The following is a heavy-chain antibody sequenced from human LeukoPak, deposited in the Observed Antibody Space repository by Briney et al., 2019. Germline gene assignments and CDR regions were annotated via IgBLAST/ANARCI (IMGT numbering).Heavy chain of an antibody. CDR2: MNPNRGNT. CDR1: GYTFTSYD. D-gene: IGHD3-22*01. J-gene: IGHJ4*02. Sequence: ASVKVSCKASGYTFTSYDINWVRQATGQGLEWMGWMNPNRGNTGYAQKFQGRVTMTRNPSISTAYMELSSLRSEDTAVYYCARSKGLLSIVVVPGYWGQGTLVTVSS. CDR3: ARSKGLLSIVVVPGY. V-gene: IGHV1-8*01.